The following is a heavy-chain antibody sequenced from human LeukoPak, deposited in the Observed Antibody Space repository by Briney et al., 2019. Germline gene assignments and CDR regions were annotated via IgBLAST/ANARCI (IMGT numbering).Heavy chain of an antibody. Sequence: PGRSLRLSCAASGFTFSSYAMHWVRQAPGKGLEWVAVISYDGSNKYYADSVEGRFTISRDNSKNTLYLQMNSLRAEDTAVYYCASLLTVTTGYWGQGTLVTVSS. CDR3: ASLLTVTTGY. CDR1: GFTFSSYA. CDR2: ISYDGSNK. D-gene: IGHD4-17*01. V-gene: IGHV3-30*04. J-gene: IGHJ4*02.